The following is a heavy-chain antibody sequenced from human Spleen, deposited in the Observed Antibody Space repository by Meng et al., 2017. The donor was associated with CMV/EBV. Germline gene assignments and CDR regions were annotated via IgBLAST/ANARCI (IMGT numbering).Heavy chain of an antibody. D-gene: IGHD3-10*01. CDR1: GFTFSDYY. CDR2: ISSSSSYT. V-gene: IGHV3-11*06. J-gene: IGHJ4*02. CDR3: AREEGSGSYYPDD. Sequence: QVQLVESGGGVVKPGGXLRLSCAASGFTFSDYYMSWIRQAPGKGLEWVSYISSSSSYTNYADSVKGRFTISRDNAKNSLYLQMNSLRAEDTAVYYCAREEGSGSYYPDDWGQGTLVTVAS.